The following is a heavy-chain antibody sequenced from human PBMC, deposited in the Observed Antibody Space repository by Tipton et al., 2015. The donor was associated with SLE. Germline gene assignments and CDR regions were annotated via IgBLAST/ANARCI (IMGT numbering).Heavy chain of an antibody. J-gene: IGHJ6*02. CDR3: ARVGSRITICMDV. D-gene: IGHD3-10*01. CDR2: IYYSGST. CDR1: GGSISSSTYY. V-gene: IGHV4-39*01. Sequence: TLSLTCTVSGGSISSSTYYWGWIRQPPGKGLEWIGIIYYSGSTYYNPSLKSRVTISVDTSKNQFSLKLSSVTAADTAVYYCARVGSRITICMDVWGQGTTVTVSS.